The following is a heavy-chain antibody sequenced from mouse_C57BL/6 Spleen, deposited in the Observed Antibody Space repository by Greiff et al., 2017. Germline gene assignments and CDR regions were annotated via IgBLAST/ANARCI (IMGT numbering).Heavy chain of an antibody. Sequence: QVQLQQPGAELVMPGASVKLSCKASGYTFTSYWMHWVKQRPGQGLEWIGEIDPSDSYTNYNQKFKGKSTLTVDKSSSTAYMQLSSLTSEDSAVYYCARYFLYYFDYWGQGTTRTVSS. CDR1: GYTFTSYW. CDR2: IDPSDSYT. CDR3: ARYFLYYFDY. V-gene: IGHV1-69*01. J-gene: IGHJ2*01.